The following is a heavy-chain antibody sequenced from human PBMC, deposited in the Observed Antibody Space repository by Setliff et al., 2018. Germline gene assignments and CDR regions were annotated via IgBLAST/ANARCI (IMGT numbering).Heavy chain of an antibody. CDR2: INNYSFKT. D-gene: IGHD3-22*01. CDR3: ARINFYVSSGYYYAPDY. Sequence: VKVSCKTSGYTFTNYGITWVRRAPGQGLEWMGWINNYSFKTNYPQKFLGRVTVTTDTSTGTAYMELGSLTPDDTAIYYCARINFYVSSGYYYAPDYWGPGTLVTVSS. V-gene: IGHV1-18*01. CDR1: GYTFTNYG. J-gene: IGHJ4*02.